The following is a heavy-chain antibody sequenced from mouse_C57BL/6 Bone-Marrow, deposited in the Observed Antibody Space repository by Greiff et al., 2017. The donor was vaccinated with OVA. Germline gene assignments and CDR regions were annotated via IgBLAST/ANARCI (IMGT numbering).Heavy chain of an antibody. D-gene: IGHD1-1*01. CDR1: GYTFTSYG. V-gene: IGHV1-81*01. CDR3: ARGAYYYGSSYPYYFDY. CDR2: IYPRSGNT. J-gene: IGHJ2*01. Sequence: VQLQQSGAELARPGASVKLSCKASGYTFTSYGISWVKQRTGPGLEWIGEIYPRSGNTYYNEKFKGKATLTADKSSSTAYMELRSLTSEDSAVYFCARGAYYYGSSYPYYFDYWGQGTTLTVSS.